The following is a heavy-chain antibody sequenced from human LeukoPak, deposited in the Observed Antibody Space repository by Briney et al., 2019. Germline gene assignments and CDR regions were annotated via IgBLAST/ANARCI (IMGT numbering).Heavy chain of an antibody. CDR2: ISYDGSNK. D-gene: IGHD5-12*01. CDR1: GFTFSSYA. V-gene: IGHV3-30-3*01. CDR3: ARDGRGYSGYYNPDNPDY. Sequence: GGSLRLSCAASGFTFSSYAMHWVRQAPGKGLEWVAVISYDGSNKYYADSVKGRFTISRDNSKNTLYLQMNSLRAEDTAVYYCARDGRGYSGYYNPDNPDYWGQGTLVTVSS. J-gene: IGHJ4*02.